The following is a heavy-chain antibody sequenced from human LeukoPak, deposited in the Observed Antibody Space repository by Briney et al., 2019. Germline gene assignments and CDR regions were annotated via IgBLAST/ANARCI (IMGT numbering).Heavy chain of an antibody. CDR3: ARQIMGATGLDY. CDR2: ISSSGRTV. CDR1: GFTFSSYE. Sequence: PGGSLRLSCAASGFTFSSYEMNWVRQAPGKGLEWISYISSSGRTVYYADSVKGRFTISRDNAKDSLYLQMNSLRAEDTAVYYCARQIMGATGLDYWGQGTLVTVSS. J-gene: IGHJ4*02. V-gene: IGHV3-48*03. D-gene: IGHD1-26*01.